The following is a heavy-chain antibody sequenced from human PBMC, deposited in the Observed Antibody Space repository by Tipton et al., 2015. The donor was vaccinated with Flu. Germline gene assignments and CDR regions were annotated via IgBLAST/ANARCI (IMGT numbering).Heavy chain of an antibody. Sequence: LRLSCAASGFTFSSYAMSWVRQAPGKGLEWVGEINHSGSTNYNPSLKSRVTISVDTSKNQFSLKLSSVTAADTAVYYCARGEGSSETYSYYFDYWGQGTLVTVSS. CDR2: INHSGST. CDR1: GFTFSSYA. J-gene: IGHJ4*02. V-gene: IGHV4-34*01. D-gene: IGHD6-6*01. CDR3: ARGEGSSETYSYYFDY.